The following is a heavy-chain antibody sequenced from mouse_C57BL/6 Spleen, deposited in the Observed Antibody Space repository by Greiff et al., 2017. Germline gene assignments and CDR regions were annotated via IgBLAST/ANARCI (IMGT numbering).Heavy chain of an antibody. V-gene: IGHV1-15*01. CDR1: GYTFTDYE. D-gene: IGHD1-1*01. CDR3: TRYPTTGVAGDVDY. J-gene: IGHJ2*01. CDR2: IDPETGGT. Sequence: QVQLQQSGAELVRPGASVTLSCKASGYTFTDYEMNWVKQTPVHGLEGIGAIDPETGGTAYNQKFKGKAILTADNSSSTAYMELLSLTSEYSAVYYCTRYPTTGVAGDVDYGGQGTTRTVSS.